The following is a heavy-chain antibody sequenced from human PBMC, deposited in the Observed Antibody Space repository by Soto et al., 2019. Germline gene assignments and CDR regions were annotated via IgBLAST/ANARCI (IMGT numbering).Heavy chain of an antibody. V-gene: IGHV1-46*03. J-gene: IGHJ4*02. CDR2: INPSGGST. CDR3: ARDSSGWYFDY. CDR1: GYTFTSYY. Sequence: ASSEGPCKASGYTFTSYYMHWVRQAPGQGLEWMGIINPSGGSTSYAQKFQGRVTMTRDTSTSTVYMELSSLRSEDTAVYYCARDSSGWYFDYWGQGTLVTVSS. D-gene: IGHD6-19*01.